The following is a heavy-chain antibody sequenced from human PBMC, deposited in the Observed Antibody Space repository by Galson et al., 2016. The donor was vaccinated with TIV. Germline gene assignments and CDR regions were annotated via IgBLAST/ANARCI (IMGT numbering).Heavy chain of an antibody. CDR2: INAGNGNT. CDR3: ARPPYCGGDCYKYDY. CDR1: GYTFTIHP. Sequence: SVKVSCKASGYTFTIHPMHWVRQAPGRSLEWMGWINAGNGNTKYSQKFQGRVTITRDTSASTAYMELSSLRSEDTAVYYCARPPYCGGDCYKYDYWGQGTLVTVSS. J-gene: IGHJ4*02. V-gene: IGHV1-3*01. D-gene: IGHD2-21*02.